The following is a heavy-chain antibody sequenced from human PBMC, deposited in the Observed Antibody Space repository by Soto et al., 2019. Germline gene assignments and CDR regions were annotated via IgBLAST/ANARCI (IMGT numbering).Heavy chain of an antibody. CDR1: GFTFNTYA. V-gene: IGHV3-23*01. CDR2: ISGSGFST. CDR3: ATFTFGRPFDT. D-gene: IGHD3-16*01. Sequence: VGSLRLSCAASGFTFNTYAMSWVRQAPGQGLEWVSAISGSGFSTYYADSVKGRFSISSDSSKNTLFLQMNSLRADDTAVYFCATFTFGRPFDTWGQGTMVTVSS. J-gene: IGHJ3*02.